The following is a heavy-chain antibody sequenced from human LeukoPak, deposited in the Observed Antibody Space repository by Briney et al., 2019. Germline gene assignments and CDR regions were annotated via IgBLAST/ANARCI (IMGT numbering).Heavy chain of an antibody. CDR2: IYYSGST. D-gene: IGHD3-10*01. CDR3: ARDRRNGYYGSGSYSPIYGMDV. V-gene: IGHV4-31*03. CDR1: GGSISSGGYY. Sequence: SETLSLTCTVSGGSISSGGYYWSWIRQHPGKGLGWIGYIYYSGSTYYNPSLKSRVTISVDTSKNQFSLKLSSVTAADTAVYYCARDRRNGYYGSGSYSPIYGMDVWGQGTTVTVSS. J-gene: IGHJ6*02.